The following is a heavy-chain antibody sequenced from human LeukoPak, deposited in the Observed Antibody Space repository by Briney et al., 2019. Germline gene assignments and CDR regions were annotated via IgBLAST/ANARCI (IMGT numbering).Heavy chain of an antibody. Sequence: GGSLRLSCVASGFTFSSYSMTWVRQAPGKGLEWVSYISSSSSTIYYADSVKGRFTISRDNAKNSLYLQMNSLRAEDTAVYYCARPSGSYDPYFDYWGQGTLVTVSS. V-gene: IGHV3-48*04. CDR3: ARPSGSYDPYFDY. CDR1: GFTFSSYS. D-gene: IGHD1-26*01. CDR2: ISSSSSTI. J-gene: IGHJ4*02.